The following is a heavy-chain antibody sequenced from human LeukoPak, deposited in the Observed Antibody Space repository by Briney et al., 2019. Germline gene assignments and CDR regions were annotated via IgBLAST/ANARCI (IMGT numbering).Heavy chain of an antibody. D-gene: IGHD1-26*01. V-gene: IGHV4-39*07. Sequence: PSETLSLTCTVSGGSISSSSYYWGWIRQPPGKGLEWIGSIYYSGSTYYNPSLKSRVTISVDTSKNQFSLKLSSVTAADTAVYYCARVIPYNSGSYQDYWGQGTLVTLSS. J-gene: IGHJ4*02. CDR3: ARVIPYNSGSYQDY. CDR2: IYYSGST. CDR1: GGSISSSSYY.